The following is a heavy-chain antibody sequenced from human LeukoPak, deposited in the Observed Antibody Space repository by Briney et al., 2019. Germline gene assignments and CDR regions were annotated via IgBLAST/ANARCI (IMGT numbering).Heavy chain of an antibody. CDR2: ISDSGA. CDR3: APR. Sequence: GGSLRLSCAASGFIFSDYAMSWVRQGPGKGLEWVSIISDSGALYADSVKGRFTISRDDSKNTLYLQMNSLRAEDTAVYYCAPRGGQGTLVTVSS. CDR1: GFIFSDYA. J-gene: IGHJ4*02. V-gene: IGHV3-23*01.